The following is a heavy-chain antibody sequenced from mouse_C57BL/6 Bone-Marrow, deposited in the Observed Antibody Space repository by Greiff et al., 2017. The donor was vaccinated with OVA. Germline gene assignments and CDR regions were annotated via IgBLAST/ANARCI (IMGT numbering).Heavy chain of an antibody. J-gene: IGHJ3*01. CDR2: IDPENGDT. Sequence: EVQLQQSGAELVRPGASVKLSCTASGFNIKDDYMHWVKQRPEQGLEWIGWIDPENGDTEYASKFQGKATITADTSSNTAYLQLSSLTSEDTAVYYCTTSYYGYDWFAYWGQGTLVTVSA. CDR1: GFNIKDDY. CDR3: TTSYYGYDWFAY. V-gene: IGHV14-4*01. D-gene: IGHD2-2*01.